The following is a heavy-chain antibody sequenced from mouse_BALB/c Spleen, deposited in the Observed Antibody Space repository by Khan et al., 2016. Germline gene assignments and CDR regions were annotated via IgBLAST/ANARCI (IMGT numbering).Heavy chain of an antibody. D-gene: IGHD2-4*01. CDR3: ARLITAWFAY. CDR1: GYTFTDYS. V-gene: IGHV9-2-1*01. J-gene: IGHJ3*01. CDR2: INTETGEP. Sequence: QSELVQSGPELKKPGETVKISCKASGYTFTDYSMHWVKQAPGKGLKWMGWINTETGEPTYADDFKGRFAFSLETSASTAYLQINNLKNEDTATYFCARLITAWFAYWGQGTLVTVSA.